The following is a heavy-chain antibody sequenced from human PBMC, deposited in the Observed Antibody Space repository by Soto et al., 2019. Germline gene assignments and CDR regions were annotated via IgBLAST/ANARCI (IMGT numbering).Heavy chain of an antibody. V-gene: IGHV3-30-3*01. J-gene: IGHJ4*02. CDR2: ISYDGAYQ. CDR3: ARTIRYFGTTAYFDY. CDR1: GFTFSSSA. Sequence: HPGGSLRLSCAASGFTFSSSAMHWVRQAPGKGLEWVAVISYDGAYQDYADSVKGRFTISKDISKNTLYLQMDSLRPADTAVYYCARTIRYFGTTAYFDYWGQGTLVTVSS. D-gene: IGHD3-9*01.